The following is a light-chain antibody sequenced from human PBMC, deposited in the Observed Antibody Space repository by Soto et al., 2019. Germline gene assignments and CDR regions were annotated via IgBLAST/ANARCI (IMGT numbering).Light chain of an antibody. V-gene: IGKV1-6*01. Sequence: AIQMTQSPPSLSASVGDRVTITCRASQDIRNELGWYQQKPGKAPNLLIYAASSLQSGVPSRFSGSGSGTDFTLTISSLQPEDSATYYCLQDYNSPYTFGQGTKLEIK. CDR2: AAS. J-gene: IGKJ2*01. CDR3: LQDYNSPYT. CDR1: QDIRNE.